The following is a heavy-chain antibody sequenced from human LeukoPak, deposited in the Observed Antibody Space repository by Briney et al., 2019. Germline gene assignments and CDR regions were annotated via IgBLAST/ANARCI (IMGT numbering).Heavy chain of an antibody. D-gene: IGHD3-3*01. CDR2: INTGSTTI. Sequence: GGSLRLSCAASGFIFSSYAIHWIRQAPGKGLEWVSYINTGSTTIHHADSVKGRFTISRDNTRNSLFLQMNSLRVEDTAVYFCARVPDDPWSGYFFDCWGQGTLVTVSS. CDR3: ARVPDDPWSGYFFDC. CDR1: GFIFSSYA. V-gene: IGHV3-48*01. J-gene: IGHJ4*02.